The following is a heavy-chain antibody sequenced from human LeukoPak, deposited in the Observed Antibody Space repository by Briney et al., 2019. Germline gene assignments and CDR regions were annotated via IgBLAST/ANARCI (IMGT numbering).Heavy chain of an antibody. V-gene: IGHV3-7*01. Sequence: GGSLRLSCAASGFTFSSYWMSWVRQAPGKGLEWVANIKQDGSEKYYVDSVKGRFTISRDNAKNSLYLQMNSLRAEDTAVYYCARDAIAAAGSAEYFQHWGQGTLVTVSS. CDR2: IKQDGSEK. J-gene: IGHJ1*01. D-gene: IGHD6-13*01. CDR3: ARDAIAAAGSAEYFQH. CDR1: GFTFSSYW.